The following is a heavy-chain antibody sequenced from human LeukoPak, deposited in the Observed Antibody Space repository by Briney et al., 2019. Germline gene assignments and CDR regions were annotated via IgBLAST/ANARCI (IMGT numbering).Heavy chain of an antibody. J-gene: IGHJ4*02. V-gene: IGHV3-30*18. D-gene: IGHD6-19*01. CDR3: AKDLGSGPIDY. Sequence: GGSLRLSCVASGFTFSSYGIHRVRQAPGKGLEWVAVISYDGSNKYYADSVKGRFTISRDNSKNTLYLQMNSLRAEDTAVYYCAKDLGSGPIDYWGQGTLVTVSS. CDR2: ISYDGSNK. CDR1: GFTFSSYG.